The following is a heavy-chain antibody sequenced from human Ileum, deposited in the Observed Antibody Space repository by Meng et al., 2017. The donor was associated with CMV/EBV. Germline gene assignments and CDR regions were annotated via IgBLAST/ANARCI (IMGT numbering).Heavy chain of an antibody. CDR3: ARATYTSSWSEAGFEY. V-gene: IGHV1-46*01. J-gene: IGHJ4*02. D-gene: IGHD6-13*01. Sequence: GYSFSNFYRHWVRQAPGQRPEWMGIINPAGGSTSYAQKFHGRVAVTTDTSTATVYLTLSDLQSVDTAIYYCARATYTSSWSEAGFEYWGQGTLVTVSS. CDR1: GYSFSNFY. CDR2: INPAGGST.